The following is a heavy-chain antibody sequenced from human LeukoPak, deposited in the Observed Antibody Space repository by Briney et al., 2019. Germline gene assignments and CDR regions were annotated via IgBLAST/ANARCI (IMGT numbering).Heavy chain of an antibody. CDR1: GFTFDDYA. D-gene: IGHD6-19*01. CDR3: AKDKGVTVSSGWYRFDY. Sequence: GGSLRLSCAASGFTFDDYAMHWVRQAPGKGLEWVSGISWNSGSIGYADSVKGRFTISRDNAKNSLYLQMNSLRAEDTALYYCAKDKGVTVSSGWYRFDYWGQGTLVTVSS. V-gene: IGHV3-9*01. J-gene: IGHJ4*02. CDR2: ISWNSGSI.